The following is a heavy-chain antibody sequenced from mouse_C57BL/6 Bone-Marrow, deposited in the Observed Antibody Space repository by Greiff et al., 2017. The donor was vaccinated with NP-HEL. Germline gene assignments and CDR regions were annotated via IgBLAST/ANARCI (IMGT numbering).Heavy chain of an antibody. D-gene: IGHD2-5*01. CDR1: GYTFTDYY. Sequence: EVQLQQSGPELVKPGASVKISCKASGYTFTDYYMNWVKQSHGKSLEWIGDINPNNGGTSYNQKFKGKATLTVDKSSSTAYMELRSLTSEDSAVYYCARSPYSNYLYYFDYWGQGTTLTVSS. V-gene: IGHV1-26*01. J-gene: IGHJ2*01. CDR3: ARSPYSNYLYYFDY. CDR2: INPNNGGT.